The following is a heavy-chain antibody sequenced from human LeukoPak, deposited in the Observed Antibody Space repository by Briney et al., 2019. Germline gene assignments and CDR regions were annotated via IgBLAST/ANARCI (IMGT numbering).Heavy chain of an antibody. CDR2: IYYSGST. Sequence: PSETLSLTCTVSGGSISSGGYYWSWIRQHPGKGLEWIGYIYYSGSTYYNPSLKSRVTISVDTSKNQFSLELRSVTAADTAVYYCARGRAAAGQYYFAYWGQGTQVTVSS. D-gene: IGHD6-13*01. CDR1: GGSISSGGYY. J-gene: IGHJ4*02. V-gene: IGHV4-31*03. CDR3: ARGRAAAGQYYFAY.